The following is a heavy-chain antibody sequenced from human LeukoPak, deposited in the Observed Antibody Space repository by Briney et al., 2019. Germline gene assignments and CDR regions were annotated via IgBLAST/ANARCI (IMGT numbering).Heavy chain of an antibody. CDR2: VSTSNGAT. CDR3: ARVSDTSMVTPGFDS. V-gene: IGHV1-18*01. J-gene: IGHJ4*02. Sequence: SVKVSCKTSGYNFNRYTITWVRPAPGQGLEWMGWVSTSNGATNYAGKFQGRVTMTTETVTKTAYMELRRLTSGDTAMYFCARVSDTSMVTPGFDSWGQGALVTVS. D-gene: IGHD5-18*01. CDR1: GYNFNRYT.